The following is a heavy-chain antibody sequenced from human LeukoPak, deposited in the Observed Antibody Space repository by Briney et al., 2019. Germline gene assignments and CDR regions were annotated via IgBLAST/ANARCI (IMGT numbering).Heavy chain of an antibody. Sequence: SETLSLTCTVSGGSISSGGYYWSWIRQHPGKGLEWIGYIYYSGSTYYNPSLKSRVTISVDTSKNQFSLKLSSVTAADTAVYYCATTRSAYYDFWSGTNWFDPWGQGTLVTVSS. CDR2: IYYSGST. CDR1: GGSISSGGYY. J-gene: IGHJ5*02. CDR3: ATTRSAYYDFWSGTNWFDP. V-gene: IGHV4-31*03. D-gene: IGHD3-3*01.